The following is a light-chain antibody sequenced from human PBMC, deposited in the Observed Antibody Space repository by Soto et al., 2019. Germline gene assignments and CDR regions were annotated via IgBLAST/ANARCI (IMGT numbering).Light chain of an antibody. CDR1: QSVRSY. CDR2: DTS. V-gene: IGKV3-11*01. CDR3: QQRSHWPLVI. J-gene: IGKJ3*01. Sequence: DIVLTQSPATLSFSTGERATLSCRASQSVRSYLAWYQQKPGQPPRLLIYDTSNRATGLPARFSGSGYGTGFTLIIISLDPEDFTVYYCQQRSHWPLVIFGPGTRVDIK.